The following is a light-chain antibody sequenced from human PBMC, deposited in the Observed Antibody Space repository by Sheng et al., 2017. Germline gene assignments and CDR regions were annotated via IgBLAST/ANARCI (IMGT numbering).Light chain of an antibody. V-gene: IGKV3D-15*02. J-gene: IGKJ4*01. CDR3: QQYGDSPLT. Sequence: EIVMTQSPATLSVSPGERATLSCRASQSISNNLAWYQQKPGQAPRLLIYGASTRATGIPSRFSGGGSGTDFTLTISRLEPEDFAVYSCQQYGDSPLTFGGGTKVEIK. CDR1: QSISNN. CDR2: GAS.